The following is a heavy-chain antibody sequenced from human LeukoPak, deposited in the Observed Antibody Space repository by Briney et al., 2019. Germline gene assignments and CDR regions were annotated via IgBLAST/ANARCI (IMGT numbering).Heavy chain of an antibody. CDR3: ARLRVYYDSSGLGY. D-gene: IGHD3-22*01. CDR2: ISAYNGNT. V-gene: IGHV1-18*01. J-gene: IGHJ4*02. CDR1: GYTFTSYG. Sequence: ASVKVSCKASGYTFTSYGISWVRQAPGQGLEWMGWISAYNGNTNYAQKLQGRVTMTTDTSTSTAYMELRSLRSDDTAVYYCARLRVYYDSSGLGYWGQGTLVTVSS.